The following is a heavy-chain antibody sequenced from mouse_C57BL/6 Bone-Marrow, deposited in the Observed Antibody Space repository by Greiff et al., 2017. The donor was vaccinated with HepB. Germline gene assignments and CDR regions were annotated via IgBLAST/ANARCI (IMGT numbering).Heavy chain of an antibody. CDR1: GYTFTSYW. D-gene: IGHD2-12*01. CDR2: IDPSDSYT. J-gene: IGHJ3*01. V-gene: IGHV1-59*01. CDR3: ARPYTWFAY. Sequence: VQLQQPGAELVRPGTSVKLSCKASGYTFTSYWMHWVKQRPGQGLEWIGVIDPSDSYTNYNQKFKGKATLTVDTSSSTAYMQLSSLTSEDSAVYYCARPYTWFAYWGQGTRVTVSA.